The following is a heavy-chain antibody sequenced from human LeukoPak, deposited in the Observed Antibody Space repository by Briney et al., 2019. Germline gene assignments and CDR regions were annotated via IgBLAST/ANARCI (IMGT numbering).Heavy chain of an antibody. D-gene: IGHD3-10*01. CDR1: GFTFSSYA. Sequence: GGSLRLSCAAPGFTFSSYAMHWVRQAPGKGLEWVAVISYDGSNKYYADSVKGRFTISRDNSKNTLYLQMNSLRAEDTAVYYCARDWVSMVRGASQGYWGQGTLVTVSS. J-gene: IGHJ4*02. V-gene: IGHV3-30-3*01. CDR3: ARDWVSMVRGASQGY. CDR2: ISYDGSNK.